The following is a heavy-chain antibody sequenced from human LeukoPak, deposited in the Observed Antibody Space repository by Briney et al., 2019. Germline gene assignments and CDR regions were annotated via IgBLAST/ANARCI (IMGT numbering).Heavy chain of an antibody. Sequence: GGSLRLSCAASGFTFSSYAMQWVRQAPGKGLEWVAFIRCDGSNKYYADSVKGRFTISSDNSKNTLYLQMNSLRAEDTAVYYCAKAPPSAMVRDTPDYWGQGTLVTVSS. D-gene: IGHD3-10*01. CDR1: GFTFSSYA. CDR3: AKAPPSAMVRDTPDY. J-gene: IGHJ4*02. CDR2: IRCDGSNK. V-gene: IGHV3-30*02.